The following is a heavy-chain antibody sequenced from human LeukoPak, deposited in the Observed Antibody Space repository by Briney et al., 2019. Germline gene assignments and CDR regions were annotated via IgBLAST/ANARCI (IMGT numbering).Heavy chain of an antibody. Sequence: ASETLSLTCTVSGGSINNYYWSWIRQPAGKGLEWIRRIYSTGSTDYNPSLKSRVAMSVDTSKNQFSLKLTSLTAADTAVYFCARVSESYDSSGYSGNAFDIWGQGIMVTVSS. CDR3: ARVSESYDSSGYSGNAFDI. CDR2: IYSTGST. J-gene: IGHJ3*02. CDR1: GGSINNYY. V-gene: IGHV4-4*07. D-gene: IGHD3-22*01.